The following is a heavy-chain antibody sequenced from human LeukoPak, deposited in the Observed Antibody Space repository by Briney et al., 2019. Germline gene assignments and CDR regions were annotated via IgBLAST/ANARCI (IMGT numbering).Heavy chain of an antibody. CDR1: GSTLSRYW. Sequence: GGSLRLSCAASGSTLSRYWMIWVRQTPEKGLEWVANIKQDGSEKNYVDSVKGRFTISIDNAKNSLYLQMNSLRAEDTAVYYCASAAGWELGYWGQGTLVTVSS. CDR3: ASAAGWELGY. CDR2: IKQDGSEK. J-gene: IGHJ4*02. V-gene: IGHV3-7*01. D-gene: IGHD3-10*01.